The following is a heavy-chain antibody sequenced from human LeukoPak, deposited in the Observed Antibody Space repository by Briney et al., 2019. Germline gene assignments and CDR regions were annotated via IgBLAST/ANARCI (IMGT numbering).Heavy chain of an antibody. CDR1: GGSISSYY. CDR2: IYTSGST. V-gene: IGHV4-4*07. J-gene: IGHJ4*02. CDR3: ARQTYCRSGSCLIDY. Sequence: PSETLSLTCTVSGGSISSYYWSWIRQPAGKGLEWIGRIYTSGSTNYNPSLKSRVTISVDTSKNQFSLKVSSVTAADTAVYYCARQTYCRSGSCLIDYWGQGTLVTVSS. D-gene: IGHD2-15*01.